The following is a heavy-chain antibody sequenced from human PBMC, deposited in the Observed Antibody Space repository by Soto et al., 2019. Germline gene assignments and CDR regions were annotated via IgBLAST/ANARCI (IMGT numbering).Heavy chain of an antibody. CDR3: ASARDRRNWFDP. V-gene: IGHV4-59*01. CDR1: GGSISRYY. Sequence: SETLSLTCTVSGGSISRYYWSWVRQPPGKGLEWIGYIYDSGSTNYNPYLKSRVTISVDTSKNQFSLKLSSVTAADTAVYYCASARDRRNWFDPWGQGTLVTVSS. J-gene: IGHJ5*02. CDR2: IYDSGST. D-gene: IGHD2-15*01.